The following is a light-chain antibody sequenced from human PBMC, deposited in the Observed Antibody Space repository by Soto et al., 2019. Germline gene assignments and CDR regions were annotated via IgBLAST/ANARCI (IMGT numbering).Light chain of an antibody. J-gene: IGKJ5*01. CDR2: DAS. Sequence: DIQMTQSPSSLSASVGDRVTITCQASQDISKYLNWYQQKPGKGPKLLIYDASNLKTGVPSRFSGSGSGTDFSFTITSLQPEDVGMYYCQQCHATPLTFGQGTRLEIK. CDR3: QQCHATPLT. CDR1: QDISKY. V-gene: IGKV1-33*01.